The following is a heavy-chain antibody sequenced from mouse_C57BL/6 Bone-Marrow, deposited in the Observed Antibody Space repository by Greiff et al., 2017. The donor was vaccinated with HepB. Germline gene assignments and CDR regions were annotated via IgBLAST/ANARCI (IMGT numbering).Heavy chain of an antibody. CDR3: ARHKAYYDVFDY. CDR1: GFTFSSYT. V-gene: IGHV5-9*01. CDR2: ISGGGGNT. D-gene: IGHD2-10*01. J-gene: IGHJ2*01. Sequence: EVKVEESGGGLVKPGGSLKLSCAASGFTFSSYTMSWVRQTPEKRLEWVATISGGGGNTYYPDSVKGRFTISRDNAKNTLYLQMSSLRSEDTALYYCARHKAYYDVFDYWGQGTTLTVSS.